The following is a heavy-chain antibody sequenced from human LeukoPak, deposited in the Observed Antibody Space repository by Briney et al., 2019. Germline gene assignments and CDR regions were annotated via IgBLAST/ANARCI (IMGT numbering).Heavy chain of an antibody. CDR3: ASGYSSGWYGDAFDI. J-gene: IGHJ3*02. D-gene: IGHD6-19*01. Sequence: SETLSLTCAVYGGSFSGYYWSWIRQPPGKGLDWIGEINHSGSTNYNPSLKSRVTISVDTSKNQFSLKLSSVTAADTAVYYCASGYSSGWYGDAFDIWGQGTMVTVSS. CDR1: GGSFSGYY. V-gene: IGHV4-34*01. CDR2: INHSGST.